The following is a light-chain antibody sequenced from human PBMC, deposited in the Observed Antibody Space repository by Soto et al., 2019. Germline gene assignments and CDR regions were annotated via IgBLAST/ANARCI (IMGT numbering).Light chain of an antibody. J-gene: IGKJ4*01. CDR2: KAS. V-gene: IGKV1-5*03. CDR1: QSVSSN. CDR3: QQTYRSPLT. Sequence: EILMTQSPSTLSGSLGDRATLTCRASQSVSSNLAWYQQKPWQAPRLLIYKASTMTSGIPARFSGSGSGTEFTLTISSLQSDDFATYSCQQTYRSPLTFGGGTKVDI.